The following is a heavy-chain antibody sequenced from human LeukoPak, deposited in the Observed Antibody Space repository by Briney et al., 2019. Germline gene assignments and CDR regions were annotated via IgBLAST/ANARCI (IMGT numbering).Heavy chain of an antibody. D-gene: IGHD6-25*01. V-gene: IGHV3-7*01. CDR1: GFTFSSYR. CDR2: IKQDGSEK. Sequence: PGGSLRLSCAASGFTFSSYRMSWVRQAPGKGLEWVANIKQDGSEKYYVDSVKGRFTISRDNAKNSLYLQMNSLRAEDTAVYYCARFRAATAFDIWGQGTMVTVSS. J-gene: IGHJ3*02. CDR3: ARFRAATAFDI.